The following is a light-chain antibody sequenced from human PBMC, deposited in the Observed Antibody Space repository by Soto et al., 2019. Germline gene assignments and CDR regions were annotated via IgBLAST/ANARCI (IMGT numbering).Light chain of an antibody. CDR2: GAS. Sequence: EIVLTQSPGTLSLSPGERDTLSCRASQSVSSSYLAWYQQNPGQAPRLLIYGASSRATGIPDRFSGSGSGTDFTLTISSLQPDDFATYYCQQYNSYSPATFGQGTKVDIK. CDR1: QSVSSSY. V-gene: IGKV3-20*01. CDR3: QQYNSYSPAT. J-gene: IGKJ1*01.